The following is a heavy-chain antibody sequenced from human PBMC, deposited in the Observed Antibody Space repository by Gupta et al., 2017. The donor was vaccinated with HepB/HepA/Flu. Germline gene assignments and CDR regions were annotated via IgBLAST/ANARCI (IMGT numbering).Heavy chain of an antibody. V-gene: IGHV3-74*03. CDR2: IDVDGTIT. CDR3: ARGADYASACLPI. D-gene: IGHD2-2*01. CDR1: GFSFSHYW. J-gene: IGHJ4*02. Sequence: EVQLVQSGGGLVQPGGSLRLSCAASGFSFSHYWMPCVRQGPGKGLVWVSRIDVDGTITTYADSVKGRFTISRDNAKNTLYLQMNSLRAEDTAVYYCARGADYASACLPIWGQGTLVTVSS.